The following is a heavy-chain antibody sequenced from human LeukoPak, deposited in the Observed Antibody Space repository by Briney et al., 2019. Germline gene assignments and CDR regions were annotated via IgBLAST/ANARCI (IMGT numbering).Heavy chain of an antibody. CDR3: ARDYCSSTSCYVDY. Sequence: ASVKVSCKASGYTFTSYYMHWVRQAPGQGLEWMGWINPNSGGTNYAQKFQGWVTMTRDTSISTAYTELSRLRSDDTAVYYCARDYCSSTSCYVDYWGQGTLVTVSS. CDR2: INPNSGGT. D-gene: IGHD2-2*01. CDR1: GYTFTSYY. J-gene: IGHJ4*02. V-gene: IGHV1-2*04.